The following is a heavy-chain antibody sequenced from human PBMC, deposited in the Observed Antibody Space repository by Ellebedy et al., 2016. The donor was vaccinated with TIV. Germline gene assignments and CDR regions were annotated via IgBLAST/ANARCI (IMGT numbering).Heavy chain of an antibody. J-gene: IGHJ6*02. CDR2: IIPIFGTA. V-gene: IGHV1-69*13. Sequence: SVKVSCXASGGTFSSYAISWVRQAPGQGLEWMGGIIPIFGTANYAQKFQGRVTITADESTSTAYMELSSLRSEDTAVYYCARDSLLLNHYYGMDVWGQGTTVTVSS. CDR1: GGTFSSYA. D-gene: IGHD3-10*01. CDR3: ARDSLLLNHYYGMDV.